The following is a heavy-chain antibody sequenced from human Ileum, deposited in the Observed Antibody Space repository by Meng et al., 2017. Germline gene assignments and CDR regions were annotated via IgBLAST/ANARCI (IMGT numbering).Heavy chain of an antibody. D-gene: IGHD2-2*01. CDR1: GFTFSSYA. CDR3: AKDAQRTPSPARGGDY. J-gene: IGHJ4*02. V-gene: IGHV3-23*01. Sequence: GESLKISCAASGFTFSSYAMSWVRQAPGKGLEWVSAISGSGGSTYYADSVKGRFTISRDNSKNTMYLQMNSIRAENTAVYYCAKDAQRTPSPARGGDYWVRGTLVTVPS. CDR2: ISGSGGST.